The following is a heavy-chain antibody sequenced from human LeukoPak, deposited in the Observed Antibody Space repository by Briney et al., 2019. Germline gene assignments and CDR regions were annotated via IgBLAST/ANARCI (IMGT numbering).Heavy chain of an antibody. CDR3: AKYYCGSSSCPGVDY. CDR1: GGSLTSGGYY. CDR2: ISESGST. J-gene: IGHJ4*02. Sequence: SQTLSLTCTVSGGSLTSGGYYGTWSRQHRGEGLEWIGYISESGSTYYNPSLKSRVSISADTSNNQFSLKLSSVTAADTAVYYSAKYYCGSSSCPGVDYWGQGTLVTVSS. D-gene: IGHD2-2*01. V-gene: IGHV4-31*03.